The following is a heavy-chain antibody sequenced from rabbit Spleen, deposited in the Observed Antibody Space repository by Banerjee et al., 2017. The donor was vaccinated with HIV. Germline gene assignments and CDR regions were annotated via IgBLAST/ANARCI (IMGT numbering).Heavy chain of an antibody. Sequence: QQQLEESGGGLVKPGGTLTLTCKASGISFGISDYMCWVRQAPGKGLEWIGFIYTGNGKNYYASWAKGRFTISKTSSTTVTLQMTSLTVADTATYFCARDTASSFSSYGMDLWGQGTLVTVS. CDR2: IYTGNGKN. D-gene: IGHD6-1*01. V-gene: IGHV1S45*01. CDR1: GISFGISDY. CDR3: ARDTASSFSSYGMDL. J-gene: IGHJ6*01.